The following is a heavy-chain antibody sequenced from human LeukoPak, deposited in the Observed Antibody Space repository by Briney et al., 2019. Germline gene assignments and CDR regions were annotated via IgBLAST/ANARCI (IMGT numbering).Heavy chain of an antibody. D-gene: IGHD4/OR15-4a*01. CDR3: ARRDYAAWFDP. J-gene: IGHJ5*02. Sequence: KPSETLSLTCNVSGDSITSGAFYWAWIRQSPGKGLEWIGNVYYSGSAQYNPSLRGRVSISMDKTKNQFSLNLNSVSVTDTAIYYCARRDYAAWFDPWGQGTLVTVSS. V-gene: IGHV4-39*01. CDR2: VYYSGSA. CDR1: GDSITSGAFY.